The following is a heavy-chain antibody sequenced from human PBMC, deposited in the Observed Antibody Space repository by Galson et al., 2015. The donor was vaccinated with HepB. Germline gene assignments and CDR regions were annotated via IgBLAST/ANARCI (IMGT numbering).Heavy chain of an antibody. D-gene: IGHD2-2*01. Sequence: SVKVSCKASGYTFTSYDMNWVRQAPGQGLEWMGIINPSGGSTSYAQKFQGRVTMTRDTSTSTVYMELSSLRSEDTAGYYCARAWRVQLLDVWGQVTTVTVSS. CDR2: INPSGGST. CDR3: ARAWRVQLLDV. J-gene: IGHJ6*02. CDR1: GYTFTSYD. V-gene: IGHV1-46*01.